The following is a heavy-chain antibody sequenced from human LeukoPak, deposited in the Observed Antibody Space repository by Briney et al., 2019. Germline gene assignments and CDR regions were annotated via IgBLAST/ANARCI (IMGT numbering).Heavy chain of an antibody. Sequence: SETLSLTCAVYGRSFSGYYWSWTRQPPGKGLEWIGEINHSGSTNYNPSLKSRVTISVDTSKNQFSLKLSSVTAADTDVYYCARGLSPRINMVRGVRPPFRGVFDYWGQGTLVTVSS. J-gene: IGHJ4*02. CDR2: INHSGST. CDR1: GRSFSGYY. D-gene: IGHD3-10*01. V-gene: IGHV4-34*01. CDR3: ARGLSPRINMVRGVRPPFRGVFDY.